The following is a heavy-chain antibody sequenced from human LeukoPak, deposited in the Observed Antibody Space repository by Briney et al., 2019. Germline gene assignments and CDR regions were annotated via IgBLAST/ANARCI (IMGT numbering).Heavy chain of an antibody. D-gene: IGHD3-22*01. CDR2: ISGSGGST. CDR1: GFTFSSYA. V-gene: IGHV3-23*01. CDR3: AKDSYYYDSSGYEPAPVFDY. J-gene: IGHJ4*02. Sequence: HTGGSLRLSCAASGFTFSSYAMSWVRQAPGKGLEWVSAISGSGGSTYYADSVKGRSTISRDNSKNTLYLQMNSLRAEDTAVYYCAKDSYYYDSSGYEPAPVFDYWGQGTLVTVSS.